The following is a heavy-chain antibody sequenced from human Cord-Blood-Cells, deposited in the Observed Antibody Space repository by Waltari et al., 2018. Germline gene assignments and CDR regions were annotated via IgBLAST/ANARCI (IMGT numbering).Heavy chain of an antibody. CDR1: GYSIRSGYY. J-gene: IGHJ4*02. CDR2: IYHSGST. Sequence: QVQLQESGPGLVKPSETLSLTCAVSGYSIRSGYYWGWIRQPPGKGLEWIGSIYHSGSTYYNPSLKSRVTISVDTSKNQFSLKLSSVTAADTAVYYCARGDYYGSGSYYIYFDYWGQGTLVTVSS. CDR3: ARGDYYGSGSYYIYFDY. V-gene: IGHV4-38-2*01. D-gene: IGHD3-10*01.